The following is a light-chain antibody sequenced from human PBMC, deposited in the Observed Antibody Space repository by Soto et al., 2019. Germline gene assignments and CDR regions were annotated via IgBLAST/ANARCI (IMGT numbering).Light chain of an antibody. CDR2: ATS. Sequence: DILMTQSPSSVSASVGDRVTIACRASQDISSWLAWYQQTPGRVPKLLIYATSKLQPGVPTRFSGSGSGTNFTLTISSLQPEDFATYYCHQLNSYPRTFGQGTKVDIK. CDR1: QDISSW. V-gene: IGKV1-12*01. J-gene: IGKJ1*01. CDR3: HQLNSYPRT.